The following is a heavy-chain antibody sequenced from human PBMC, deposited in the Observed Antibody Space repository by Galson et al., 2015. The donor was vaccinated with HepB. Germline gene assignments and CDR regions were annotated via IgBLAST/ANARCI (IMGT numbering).Heavy chain of an antibody. CDR1: AYTLTELS. Sequence: SVTVSCKVSAYTLTELSVHWVRQAPGKGLEWMGGFDSGDGEAIYAQKFQGRVTMTVDTSTDTAYMELTSLRSEDTAVYYCAKIGYFGSRTIGLYYYGMDVWGQGTTVTVSS. CDR2: FDSGDGEA. V-gene: IGHV1-24*01. J-gene: IGHJ6*02. D-gene: IGHD3-10*01. CDR3: AKIGYFGSRTIGLYYYGMDV.